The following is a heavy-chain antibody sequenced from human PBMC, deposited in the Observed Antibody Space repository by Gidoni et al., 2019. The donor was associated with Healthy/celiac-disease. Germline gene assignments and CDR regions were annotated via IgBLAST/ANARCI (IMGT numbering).Heavy chain of an antibody. CDR2: ISWNSGSI. CDR1: GFTFDDYA. J-gene: IGHJ6*02. V-gene: IGHV3-9*01. Sequence: EVQLLESGGGLVQPGRSLRLSCAPSGFTFDDYAMHWVRQAPGKGLEWVSGISWNSGSIGYADSVKGRFTISRDNAKNSLYLQMNSLRAEDTALYYCAKDRGVAGPHYYGMDVWGQGTTVTVSS. CDR3: AKDRGVAGPHYYGMDV. D-gene: IGHD6-19*01.